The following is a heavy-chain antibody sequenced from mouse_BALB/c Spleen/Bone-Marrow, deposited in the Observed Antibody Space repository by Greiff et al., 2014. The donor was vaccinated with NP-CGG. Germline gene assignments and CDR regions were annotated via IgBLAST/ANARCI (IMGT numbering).Heavy chain of an antibody. D-gene: IGHD4-1*01. Sequence: VQLQQSGGGLVQPGGSRKLSCAASGFTFSSFGMHWVRQAPEKGLEWVAYISSGSSPIFYADTVKGRCTISRDNPKNTLFLQMTSLRSENTAIYYCTRGGNWEDFDYWGQGTTLTVSS. CDR3: TRGGNWEDFDY. CDR1: GFTFSSFG. CDR2: ISSGSSPI. V-gene: IGHV5-17*02. J-gene: IGHJ2*01.